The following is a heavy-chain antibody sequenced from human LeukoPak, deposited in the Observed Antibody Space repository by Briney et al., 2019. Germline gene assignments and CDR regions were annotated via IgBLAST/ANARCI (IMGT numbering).Heavy chain of an antibody. CDR1: GFTFSSYA. CDR3: AKDYCSGGSCYSGHEY. J-gene: IGHJ4*02. CDR2: ISGSGGST. D-gene: IGHD2-15*01. Sequence: PGGSLRLSCAASGFTFSSYAMSRVRQAPGKGLEWVSVISGSGGSTCYADSVKGRFTISRDNSKNTLYLQMNSLRAEDTAVYYCAKDYCSGGSCYSGHEYWGQGTLVTVSS. V-gene: IGHV3-23*01.